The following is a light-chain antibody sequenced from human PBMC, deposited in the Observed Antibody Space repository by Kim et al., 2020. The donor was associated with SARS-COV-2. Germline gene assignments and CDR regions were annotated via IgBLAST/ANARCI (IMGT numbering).Light chain of an antibody. J-gene: IGKJ2*01. CDR1: QGISSW. CDR3: QQYYSYSYT. V-gene: IGKV1-5*03. CDR2: KAS. Sequence: DIQMTQSPSTLSASVGDRVTITCRASQGISSWMAWYQQKPGKAPNLLIYKASSLESGVPSRFSGSGSGTEFTLTISSLQPDDFATYYCQQYYSYSYTFGQGTKLEI.